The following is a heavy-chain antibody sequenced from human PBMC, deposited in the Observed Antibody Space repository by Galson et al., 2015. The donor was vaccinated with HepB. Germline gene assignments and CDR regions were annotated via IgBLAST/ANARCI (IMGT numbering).Heavy chain of an antibody. Sequence: SLRLSCAASGFTFSSYGMHWVRQAPGKGLEWVAVIWYDGSNKYYADSVKGRFTISRDNSKNSLYLQMNSLRAEDTAVYYCARDRRGVGCGGDCDSVWFDSWGQGTLVTVSS. D-gene: IGHD2-21*01. CDR2: IWYDGSNK. J-gene: IGHJ5*02. V-gene: IGHV3-33*01. CDR3: ARDRRGVGCGGDCDSVWFDS. CDR1: GFTFSSYG.